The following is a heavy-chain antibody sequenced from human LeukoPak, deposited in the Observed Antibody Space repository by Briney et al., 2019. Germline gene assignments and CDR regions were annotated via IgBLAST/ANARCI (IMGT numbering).Heavy chain of an antibody. CDR3: ARDSSPGYCSSTSCYYSSFDY. D-gene: IGHD2-2*01. J-gene: IGHJ4*02. CDR2: ISYDGSNK. Sequence: GGSLRLSCAASGFTFSSYAMHWVRQASGKGLEWVAVISYDGSNKYYADSVKGRFTISRDNSKNTLYLQMNSLRAEDTAVYYCARDSSPGYCSSTSCYYSSFDYWGQGTLVTVSS. V-gene: IGHV3-30-3*01. CDR1: GFTFSSYA.